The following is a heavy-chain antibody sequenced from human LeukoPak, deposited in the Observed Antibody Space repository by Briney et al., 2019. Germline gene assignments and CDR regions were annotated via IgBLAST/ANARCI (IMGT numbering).Heavy chain of an antibody. Sequence: GGSLRLSCAASGFTFSSYAMSWVRQAPGKGLEWVSAISSNGGSTYYANSVKGRFTISRDNSKNTLYLQMGSLRAEDMAVYYCARVSGANWGQGTLVTVSS. J-gene: IGHJ4*02. D-gene: IGHD3-10*01. CDR1: GFTFSSYA. CDR2: ISSNGGST. V-gene: IGHV3-64*01. CDR3: ARVSGAN.